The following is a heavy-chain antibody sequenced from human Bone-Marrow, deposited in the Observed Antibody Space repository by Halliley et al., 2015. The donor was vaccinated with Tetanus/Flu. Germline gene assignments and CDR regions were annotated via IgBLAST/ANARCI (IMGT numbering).Heavy chain of an antibody. CDR1: GGSISSYY. CDR3: ASYSRHCNSIRCYMLEH. Sequence: TLSLTCTVSGGSISSYYWSWIRQPPGKGLEWIGYIFYDGSTNYNPSLRSRVTMSVDTSKSQFSLRVTSVTAADTAVYYCASYSRHCNSIRCYMLEHWGQGTLVTVSS. D-gene: IGHD2-2*01. CDR2: IFYDGST. J-gene: IGHJ4*02. V-gene: IGHV4-59*01.